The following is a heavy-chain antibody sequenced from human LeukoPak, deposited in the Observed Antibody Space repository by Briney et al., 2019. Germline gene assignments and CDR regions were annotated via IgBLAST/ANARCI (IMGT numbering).Heavy chain of an antibody. Sequence: SETLSLTCTVSGGSISSSSYYWGWIRQPPGKGLEWIGSIYYSGSTYYNPSLKSRVTISVDTSKNQFSLKLSSVTAADTAVYYCARMYSAAAGMYYYYYYMDVWGKGTTVTISS. CDR2: IYYSGST. J-gene: IGHJ6*03. D-gene: IGHD6-13*01. CDR3: ARMYSAAAGMYYYYYYMDV. CDR1: GGSISSSSYY. V-gene: IGHV4-39*01.